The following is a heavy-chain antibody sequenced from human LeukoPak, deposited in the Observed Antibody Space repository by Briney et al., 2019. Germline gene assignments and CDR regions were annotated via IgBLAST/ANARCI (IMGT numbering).Heavy chain of an antibody. CDR1: GFIVNSYA. J-gene: IGHJ5*02. Sequence: QTGGSLRLSCAASGFIVNSYAMSWVRQAPGKGLAWVSLIYSDGVTQYADSVKGRFTISRDNSKNTLYLQMNSLRDEDTAVYFCARDRAEGKTWVEFDPWGQGTLVTVSS. V-gene: IGHV3-66*02. CDR2: IYSDGVT. CDR3: ARDRAEGKTWVEFDP.